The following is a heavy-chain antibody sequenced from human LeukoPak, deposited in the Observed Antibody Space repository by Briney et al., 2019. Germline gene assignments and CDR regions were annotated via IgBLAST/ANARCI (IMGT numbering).Heavy chain of an antibody. CDR2: IYYSGST. V-gene: IGHV4-39*01. CDR1: GGYISTGYY. CDR3: ARHALYSSSWFDAFDI. Sequence: PSETLSLTCTVSGGYISTGYYWVWIRQPPGKGLEWIGSIYYSGSTYYNPSLKSRVTISVDTSKNQFSLKLSSVTAADTAVYYCARHALYSSSWFDAFDIWGQGTMVTVSS. J-gene: IGHJ3*02. D-gene: IGHD6-13*01.